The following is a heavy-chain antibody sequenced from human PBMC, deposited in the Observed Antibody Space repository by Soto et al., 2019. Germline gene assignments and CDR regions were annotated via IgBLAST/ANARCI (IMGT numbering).Heavy chain of an antibody. CDR1: GFTVSSNY. Sequence: GGSLRLSCAASGFTVSSNYMSWVRQAPGKGLEWVSVIYSGGSTYYADSVKGRFTISRDNSKNTLYLQMNSLRAEDTAVYYCARDSRGYCISTSCYIYYYYGMDVWGQGTTVTVSS. V-gene: IGHV3-66*01. CDR3: ARDSRGYCISTSCYIYYYYGMDV. D-gene: IGHD2-2*02. J-gene: IGHJ6*02. CDR2: IYSGGST.